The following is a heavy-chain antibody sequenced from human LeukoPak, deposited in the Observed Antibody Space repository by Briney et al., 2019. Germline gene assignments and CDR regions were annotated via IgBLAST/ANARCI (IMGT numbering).Heavy chain of an antibody. CDR1: GDSVSSNSAA. V-gene: IGHV6-1*01. Sequence: SQTLSLTCAISGDSVSSNSAAWNWIRQSPSRGLEWLGRTYYRSKWYNDYAVSVKSRIPINPDTSKNQFSLQPNSVTPEDTAVYYCAREGRWELPRHAFDIWGQGTMVTVSS. CDR3: AREGRWELPRHAFDI. CDR2: TYYRSKWYN. D-gene: IGHD1-26*01. J-gene: IGHJ3*02.